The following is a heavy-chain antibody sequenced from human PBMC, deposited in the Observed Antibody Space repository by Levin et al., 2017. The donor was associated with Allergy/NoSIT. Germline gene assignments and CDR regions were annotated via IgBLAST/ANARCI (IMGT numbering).Heavy chain of an antibody. CDR1: GFTFDDYA. CDR2: ISWNSGSI. V-gene: IGHV3-9*01. D-gene: IGHD4-17*01. CDR3: AKGPFAVTTLLWFDY. Sequence: GGSLRLSCAASGFTFDDYAMHWVRQAPGKGLEWVSGISWNSGSIGYADSVKGRFTISRDNAKNSLYLQMNSLRAEDTALYYCAKGPFAVTTLLWFDYWGQGTLVTVSS. J-gene: IGHJ4*02.